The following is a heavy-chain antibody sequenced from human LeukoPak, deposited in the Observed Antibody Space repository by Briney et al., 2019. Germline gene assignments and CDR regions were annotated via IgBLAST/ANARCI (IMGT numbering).Heavy chain of an antibody. J-gene: IGHJ4*02. CDR2: ISYDGSNK. V-gene: IGHV3-30*03. Sequence: GGSLRLSCAASGFTFSSYGMHWVRQAPGKGLEWVAVISYDGSNKYYADSVKGRFTISRDNAKNSLYLQMNSLRAEDTALYYCARDVRPGDDSSGYYYHRGGFDYWGQGTLVTVSS. D-gene: IGHD3-22*01. CDR3: ARDVRPGDDSSGYYYHRGGFDY. CDR1: GFTFSSYG.